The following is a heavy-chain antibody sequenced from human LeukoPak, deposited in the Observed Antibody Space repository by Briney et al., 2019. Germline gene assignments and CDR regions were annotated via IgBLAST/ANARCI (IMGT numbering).Heavy chain of an antibody. Sequence: SETLSLTCTVSDGSITNYDWSWVRQPPGKGLEFIGHVHYSGTANYNPSLRSRVTISIDTSKKHFFLKLKSVTAADTAVYYCARARDTKEFAGEIVWGQGTLVTVSS. J-gene: IGHJ4*02. CDR2: VHYSGTA. CDR1: DGSITNYD. V-gene: IGHV4-59*01. CDR3: ARARDTKEFAGEIV. D-gene: IGHD3-10*01.